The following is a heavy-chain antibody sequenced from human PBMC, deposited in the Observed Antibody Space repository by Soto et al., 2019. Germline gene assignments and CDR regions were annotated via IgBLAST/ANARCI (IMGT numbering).Heavy chain of an antibody. J-gene: IGHJ4*02. D-gene: IGHD7-27*01. CDR2: IYWDDDK. V-gene: IGHV2-5*02. CDR3: AHSLIPNWGSRGAFDY. CDR1: GLSLSTSGVG. Sequence: QITLKESGPPLVKPTQTLTLTCTFSGLSLSTSGVGVGWIRQPPGKDLEWLALIYWDDDKRYSPSLKSRLTSTKDTSKNQVLLTMTNMDPVDTATYYCAHSLIPNWGSRGAFDYWGQGTLVTVSS.